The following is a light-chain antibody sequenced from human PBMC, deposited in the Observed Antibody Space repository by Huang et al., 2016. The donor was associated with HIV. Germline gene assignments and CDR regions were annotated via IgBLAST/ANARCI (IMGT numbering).Light chain of an antibody. CDR3: QQYNNWPRT. CDR2: GAS. V-gene: IGKV3-15*01. CDR1: QGVSSN. J-gene: IGKJ2*01. Sequence: ERVMTQSPDTLSVSPGERATLSSRASQGVSSNLAWYQQKPGQAPRLLIYGASTRVTGIPARFSGSGSETDFTLTIRSLQSEDSAVYYCQQYNNWPRTFGQGTKLEIK.